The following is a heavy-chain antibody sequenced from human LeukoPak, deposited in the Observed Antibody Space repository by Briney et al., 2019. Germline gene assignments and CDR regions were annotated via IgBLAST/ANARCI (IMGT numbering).Heavy chain of an antibody. CDR1: GGSISSSSYY. D-gene: IGHD3-9*01. CDR3: ARAALSNYDILTGYWRGVLNWFDP. V-gene: IGHV4-39*06. CDR2: IYYSGST. J-gene: IGHJ5*02. Sequence: SETLSLTCTVSGGSISSSSYYWGWIRQPPGKGLEWIGSIYYSGSTYYNPSLKSRVTISVDTSKNQFPLKLSSVTAADTAVYYCARAALSNYDILTGYWRGVLNWFDPWGQGTLVTVSS.